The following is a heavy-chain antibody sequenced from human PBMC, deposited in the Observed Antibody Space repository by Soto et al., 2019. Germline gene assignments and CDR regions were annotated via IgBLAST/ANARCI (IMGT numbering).Heavy chain of an antibody. V-gene: IGHV4-31*03. D-gene: IGHD2-15*01. CDR1: GGSISSGGYY. CDR2: IYYSGGT. CDR3: ARDCSGGSCYRENYRMDV. Sequence: SETLSLTCTVSGGSISSGGYYWSWIRQHPGKGLEWIGYIYYSGGTYYNPSLKSRVTISVDTSKNQFSLKLSSVTAADTAVYYCARDCSGGSCYRENYRMDVWGQGTTVTVSS. J-gene: IGHJ6*02.